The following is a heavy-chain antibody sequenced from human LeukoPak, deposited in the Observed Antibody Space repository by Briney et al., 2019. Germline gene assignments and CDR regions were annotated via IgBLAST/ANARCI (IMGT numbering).Heavy chain of an antibody. J-gene: IGHJ4*02. CDR3: SWRGEAD. D-gene: IGHD5-12*01. V-gene: IGHV3-7*01. CDR1: GFSFRTYW. Sequence: GGSLRLSCAASGFSFRTYWMTWVRQAPGKGLEWVADIKQDGSEKYYLDSVKGRFTISTDNSKNLLYLEMNSLRVEDTAVYYCSWRGEADWGQGTLVTVSS. CDR2: IKQDGSEK.